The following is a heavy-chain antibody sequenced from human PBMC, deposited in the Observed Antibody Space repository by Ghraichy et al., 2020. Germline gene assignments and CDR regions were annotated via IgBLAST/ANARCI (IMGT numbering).Heavy chain of an antibody. CDR3: ASGESRYYYGMDV. Sequence: GGSLRLSCAASGFTFSDYYMSWIRQAPGKGLEWVSYISSGGSTIYYADSVKGRFTISRDNAKNSLYLQMNSLRAEDTAVYYCASGESRYYYGMDVWGQGTTVIVSS. V-gene: IGHV3-11*01. J-gene: IGHJ6*02. D-gene: IGHD3-10*01. CDR2: ISSGGSTI. CDR1: GFTFSDYY.